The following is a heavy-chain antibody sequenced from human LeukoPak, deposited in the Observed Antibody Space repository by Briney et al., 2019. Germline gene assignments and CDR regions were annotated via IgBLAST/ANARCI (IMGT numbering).Heavy chain of an antibody. Sequence: PGGSLRLSCAASGFTFRNFAMSWVRQAPGKGLEWVSSLSASGGNTYYADSVKGRFTISRDNSKNTLYLQMNSLRADDTAVFYCAKADDSSGFYYLFDYWGQGALVTVSS. CDR1: GFTFRNFA. D-gene: IGHD3-22*01. J-gene: IGHJ4*02. CDR3: AKADDSSGFYYLFDY. V-gene: IGHV3-23*01. CDR2: LSASGGNT.